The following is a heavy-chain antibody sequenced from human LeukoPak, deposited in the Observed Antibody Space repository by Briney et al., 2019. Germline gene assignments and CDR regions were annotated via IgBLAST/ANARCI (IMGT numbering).Heavy chain of an antibody. CDR3: ARAAYDSGGYTANHDF. D-gene: IGHD3-22*01. J-gene: IGHJ4*02. V-gene: IGHV3-53*01. CDR1: GFTFSDYY. Sequence: AGGSLRLSCAASGFTFSDYYMSWVRQAPGKGLEYVSVLYDSGDTYYAESVKGRFTISRDNSKNTVYLQMNSLRVEDTAVYYCARAAYDSGGYTANHDFWGQGTLVTVSS. CDR2: LYDSGDT.